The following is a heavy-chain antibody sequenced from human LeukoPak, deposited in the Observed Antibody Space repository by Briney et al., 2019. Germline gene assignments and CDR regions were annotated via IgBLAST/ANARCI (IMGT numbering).Heavy chain of an antibody. CDR3: ARVGYISGWYPFDF. CDR1: GFTFGDYY. J-gene: IGHJ4*02. D-gene: IGHD6-19*01. Sequence: GSLRLSCAASGFTFGDYYMSWIRQPPGEGPEWIGEINHTGRTNYNPSLKSRVTISVDMSKNQFSLKLSSVTAADTAVYYCARVGYISGWYPFDFWGLGTLVIVSS. CDR2: INHTGRT. V-gene: IGHV4-34*01.